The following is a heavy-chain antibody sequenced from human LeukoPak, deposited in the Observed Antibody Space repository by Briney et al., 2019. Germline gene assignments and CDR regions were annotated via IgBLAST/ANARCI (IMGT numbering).Heavy chain of an antibody. J-gene: IGHJ4*02. CDR3: ARDPYYYGSGRRNDY. CDR2: IIPIFGTA. Sequence: SVKVSCKASGGTFSSYAISWVRQAPGQGLEWMGGIIPIFGTANYAQKFQGRVTITADTSTSTAYMELRSLRSDDTAVYYCARDPYYYGSGRRNDYWGQGTLVTVSS. V-gene: IGHV1-69*06. CDR1: GGTFSSYA. D-gene: IGHD3-10*01.